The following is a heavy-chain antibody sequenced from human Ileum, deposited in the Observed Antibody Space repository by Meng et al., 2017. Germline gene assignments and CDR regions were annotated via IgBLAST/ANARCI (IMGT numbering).Heavy chain of an antibody. CDR2: ISYDGSNK. J-gene: IGHJ3*02. Sequence: GESLKISCAASGFTFSSYAMHWVRQAPGKGLEWVAVISYDGSNKYYADSVKGRFTISRDNSKNTLYLQMNSLRAEDTAAYYCASLIAVAALDAFDIWGQGTMVTVSS. CDR3: ASLIAVAALDAFDI. V-gene: IGHV3-30*04. D-gene: IGHD6-19*01. CDR1: GFTFSSYA.